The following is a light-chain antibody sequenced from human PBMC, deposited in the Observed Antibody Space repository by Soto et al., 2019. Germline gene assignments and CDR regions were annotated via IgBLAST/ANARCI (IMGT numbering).Light chain of an antibody. CDR2: GVS. V-gene: IGKV3-20*01. J-gene: IGKJ5*01. CDR1: QPVSSNY. CDR3: QQYRTSPAIT. Sequence: EVVLTQSPGTLSLSPGERATLSCRASQPVSSNYLVWYQQRPGQAPRVLIYGVSSRATGIPDRFSGSGSGTDFTLTISRLEPEDFAVYYCQQYRTSPAITFGQGTRLEI.